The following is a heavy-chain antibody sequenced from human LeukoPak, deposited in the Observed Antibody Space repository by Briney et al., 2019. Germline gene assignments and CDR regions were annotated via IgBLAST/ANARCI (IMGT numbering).Heavy chain of an antibody. CDR2: IYYSGST. J-gene: IGHJ5*02. Sequence: PSETLSLTCTVSGYSISSGSCWGWIRQPPGEGLDWIGSIYYSGSTYYNPPLKSRVTISVDASENQFSLKLSSVTAADTAVYYCARGDFGSGWYPWTMNWFDPWGQGTLVTVSS. CDR3: ARGDFGSGWYPWTMNWFDP. CDR1: GYSISSGSC. V-gene: IGHV4-38-2*02. D-gene: IGHD6-19*01.